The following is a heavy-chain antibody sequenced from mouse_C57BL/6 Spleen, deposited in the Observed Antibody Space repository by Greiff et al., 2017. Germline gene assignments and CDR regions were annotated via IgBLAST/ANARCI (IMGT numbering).Heavy chain of an antibody. Sequence: QVQLKQSGPELVKPGASVKISCKASGYAFSSSWMNWVKQRPGKGLAWIGRIYPGDGDTNYNGKFKGKATLTADKSSSTAYMQLSSLTSEDSAVYFCAREEGYYYGSSLYWYFDVWGTGTTVTVSS. D-gene: IGHD1-1*01. J-gene: IGHJ1*03. CDR2: IYPGDGDT. CDR3: AREEGYYYGSSLYWYFDV. V-gene: IGHV1-82*01. CDR1: GYAFSSSW.